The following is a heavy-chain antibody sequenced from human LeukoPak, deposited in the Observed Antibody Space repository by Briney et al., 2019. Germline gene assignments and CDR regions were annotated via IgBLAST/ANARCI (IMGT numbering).Heavy chain of an antibody. D-gene: IGHD6-19*01. J-gene: IGHJ5*02. CDR1: GGTFSSYA. CDR2: IIPIFGTA. V-gene: IGHV1-69*05. CDR3: ARAPPGIAVAGTDNWFDP. Sequence: GASVKVSCKASGGTFSSYAISWVRQAPGQGLEWMGGIIPIFGTANYAQKFQGRVTITTDESTSTAYMELSSLRSEDTAVYYCARAPPGIAVAGTDNWFDPWGQGTLVTVSS.